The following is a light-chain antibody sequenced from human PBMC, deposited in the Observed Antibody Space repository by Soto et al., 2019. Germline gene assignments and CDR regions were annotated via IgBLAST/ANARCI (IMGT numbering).Light chain of an antibody. J-gene: IGLJ2*01. Sequence: QSVLTQPASLSGSPGQSITISCTGTSSHVSWYQHHPGKAPKLMIYEGSERPSGVSNRFSGSRSGNTASLTISGLQAEDEAYYYCCSYVGAVIFGGGTKVTVL. V-gene: IGLV2-23*01. CDR3: CSYVGAVI. CDR2: EGS. CDR1: SSHV.